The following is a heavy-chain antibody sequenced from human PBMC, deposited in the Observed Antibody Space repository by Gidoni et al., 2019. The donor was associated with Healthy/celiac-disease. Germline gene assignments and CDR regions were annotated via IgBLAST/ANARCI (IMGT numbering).Heavy chain of an antibody. CDR3: ARNVLRYFDWLSYFDY. CDR2: IYYSGST. CDR1: GGSISSSSYY. J-gene: IGHJ4*02. D-gene: IGHD3-9*01. V-gene: IGHV4-39*01. Sequence: QLQLQESGPGLVKPSETLSLTCTVSGGSISSSSYYWGWIRQPPGKGLEWIGSIYYSGSTYYNPSLKSRVTISVDTSKNQFSLKLSSVTAADTAVYYCARNVLRYFDWLSYFDYWGQGTLVTVSS.